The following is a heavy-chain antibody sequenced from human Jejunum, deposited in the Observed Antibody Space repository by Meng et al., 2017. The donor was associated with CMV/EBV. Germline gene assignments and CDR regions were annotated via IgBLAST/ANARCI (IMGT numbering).Heavy chain of an antibody. Sequence: YTFTSYAMACVRQAPGQGLEWMGWINTDTRIPTYAQAFRGRFVFSLDTSVSTAYLQISSLEAADTAVYYCARPRGFCSDSNCYPDSWGQGTLVTVSS. CDR2: INTDTRIP. CDR3: ARPRGFCSDSNCYPDS. CDR1: YTFTSYA. V-gene: IGHV7-4-1*02. D-gene: IGHD2-15*01. J-gene: IGHJ5*01.